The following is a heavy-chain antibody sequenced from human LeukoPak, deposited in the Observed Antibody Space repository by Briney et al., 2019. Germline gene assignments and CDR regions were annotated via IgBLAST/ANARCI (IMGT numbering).Heavy chain of an antibody. D-gene: IGHD5-12*01. J-gene: IGHJ6*02. CDR1: GGSISSYY. V-gene: IGHV4-59*01. Sequence: SETLSLTCTVSGGSISSYYWSWIRQPPGKGLEWIGYIYYSGSTNYNPSLKSRVTISVDTSKNQFSLKLSSVTAADTAVYYCARDWLSRKRFYYYYGMDVWGQGTTVTVSS. CDR3: ARDWLSRKRFYYYYGMDV. CDR2: IYYSGST.